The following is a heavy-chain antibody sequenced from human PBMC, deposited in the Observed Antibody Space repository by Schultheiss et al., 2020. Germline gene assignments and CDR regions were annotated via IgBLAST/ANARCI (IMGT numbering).Heavy chain of an antibody. Sequence: SQTLSLTCTVSGGSISSSSYYWAWIRQPPGKGLEWIGSIYYSGSTYYNPSLKSRVTISVDTSKNQFSLKLSSVTAADTAVYYCARDPVVAVAGTNDYWGQGTLVNVSS. D-gene: IGHD6-19*01. CDR3: ARDPVVAVAGTNDY. V-gene: IGHV4-39*07. CDR2: IYYSGST. J-gene: IGHJ4*02. CDR1: GGSISSSSYY.